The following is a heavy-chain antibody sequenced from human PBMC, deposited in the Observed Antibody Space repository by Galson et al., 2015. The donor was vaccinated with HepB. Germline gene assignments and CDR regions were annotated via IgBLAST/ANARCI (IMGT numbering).Heavy chain of an antibody. CDR3: ARAGIAVAAPHYYFDY. V-gene: IGHV3-48*01. J-gene: IGHJ4*02. D-gene: IGHD6-19*01. CDR1: GFTFSSYS. CDR2: ISSSSTI. Sequence: SLRLSCAASGFTFSSYSMNWVRQAPGKGLEWVSYISSSSTIYYADSVRGRFTISRDNAKNSLYLQMNSLRAEDTAVYYCARAGIAVAAPHYYFDYWGQGTLVTVSP.